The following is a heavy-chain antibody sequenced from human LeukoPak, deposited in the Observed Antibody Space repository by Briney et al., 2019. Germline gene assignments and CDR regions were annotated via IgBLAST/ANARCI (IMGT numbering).Heavy chain of an antibody. V-gene: IGHV3-11*01. D-gene: IGHD3-9*01. Sequence: PGGSLRLSCAASGFTFSDYYMSWIRHAPGKGLEWVSYISSSGSTIYYADSVKGRFTISRDNAKNSLYLQMNSLRAEDTAVYYCARTSTGGSDYDILTGYYNRRGAFDYWGQGTLVTVSS. CDR2: ISSSGSTI. CDR3: ARTSTGGSDYDILTGYYNRRGAFDY. CDR1: GFTFSDYY. J-gene: IGHJ4*02.